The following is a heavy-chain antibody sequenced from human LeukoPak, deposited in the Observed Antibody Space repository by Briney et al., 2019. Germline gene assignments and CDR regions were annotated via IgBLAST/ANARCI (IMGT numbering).Heavy chain of an antibody. CDR3: ARGIYSGSWYGTGYFDY. CDR1: GGSISSGDYY. Sequence: SETLSLTCTVSGGSISSGDYYWSWIRQPPGKGLEWIGYIYYSGSTYYNPSLKSRVTISVDTSKNQFSLKLSSVTAADTAVYYCARGIYSGSWYGTGYFDYWGQGTLVTVSS. D-gene: IGHD6-13*01. J-gene: IGHJ4*02. CDR2: IYYSGST. V-gene: IGHV4-30-4*01.